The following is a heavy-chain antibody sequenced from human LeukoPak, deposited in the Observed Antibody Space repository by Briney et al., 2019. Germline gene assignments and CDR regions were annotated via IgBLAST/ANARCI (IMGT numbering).Heavy chain of an antibody. Sequence: AGGSLRLSCATSGFTFSFDGMRWVRQAPGKGLEWVSAISGSGGSTYYADSVKGRFTISRDNSKNTLYLQMNSLRAEDTAVYYCAKEPRLHLFSIRSTSYFDYWGQGTLVTVSS. J-gene: IGHJ4*02. CDR1: GFTFSFDG. CDR3: AKEPRLHLFSIRSTSYFDY. V-gene: IGHV3-23*01. CDR2: ISGSGGST.